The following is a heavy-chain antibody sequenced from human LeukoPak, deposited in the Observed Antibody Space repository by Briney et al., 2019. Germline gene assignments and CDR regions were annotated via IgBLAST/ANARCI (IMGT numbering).Heavy chain of an antibody. Sequence: GRSLRLSCAASGFIFGSYSMHWVRQAPGRGLESVAVISGDGVHKYYAGSVEGRFTIARGNAENTLYLQMNSLRPEDTALYYCSRDGGPDYNDIDFWGQGTPVTVSS. D-gene: IGHD4-11*01. J-gene: IGHJ4*02. CDR3: SRDGGPDYNDIDF. CDR2: ISGDGVHK. V-gene: IGHV3-30*04. CDR1: GFIFGSYS.